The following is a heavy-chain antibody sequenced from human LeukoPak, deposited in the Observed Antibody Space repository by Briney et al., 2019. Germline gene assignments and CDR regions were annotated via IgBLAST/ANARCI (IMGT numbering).Heavy chain of an antibody. J-gene: IGHJ4*02. CDR2: IYYSGDT. Sequence: SQTLSLTCTVSGGSISSGGYYWSWIRQHPGKGLEWIGYIYYSGDTNYNPSLKGRVTISVDTSKNQVSLKLSSVTAADTAVYYCARDPSGYFNYWGQGTLVTVSS. CDR1: GGSISSGGYY. CDR3: ARDPSGYFNY. D-gene: IGHD3-22*01. V-gene: IGHV4-31*03.